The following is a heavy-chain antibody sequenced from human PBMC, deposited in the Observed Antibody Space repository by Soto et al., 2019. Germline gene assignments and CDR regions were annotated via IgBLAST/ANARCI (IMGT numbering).Heavy chain of an antibody. D-gene: IGHD6-25*01. J-gene: IGHJ4*02. V-gene: IGHV1-8*01. CDR1: GYTFTTYD. Sequence: ASVKVSCKASGYTFTTYDISWVRQATGQGLEWMGWMNPYSGNTGYAQKFQGRVTVTRHTSISTVYMELSGLRPDDTAVYYWARRKERSGPHYFDYWGQGSQVTVSS. CDR2: MNPYSGNT. CDR3: ARRKERSGPHYFDY.